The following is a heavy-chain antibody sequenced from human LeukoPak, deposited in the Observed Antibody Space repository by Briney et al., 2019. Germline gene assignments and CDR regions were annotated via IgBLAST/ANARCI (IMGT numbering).Heavy chain of an antibody. CDR2: IIPIFGTA. D-gene: IGHD4-17*01. V-gene: IGHV1-69*05. CDR1: GGTFSSYA. CDR3: ARNDYGDYALFG. Sequence: GASVKVSCKASGGTFSSYAISWVRQAPGQGLEWMGRIIPIFGTANYAQKFQGRVTITTDESTSIAYMELSSLRSEDTAVYYCARNDYGDYALFGWGQGTLVTVSS. J-gene: IGHJ4*02.